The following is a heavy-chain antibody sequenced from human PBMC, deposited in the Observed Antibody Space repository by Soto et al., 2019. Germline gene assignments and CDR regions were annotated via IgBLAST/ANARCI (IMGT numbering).Heavy chain of an antibody. CDR1: GYTFTSYG. D-gene: IGHD3-22*01. CDR2: ISAYNGNT. CDR3: ARDFSDSSGYYPNWFDP. V-gene: IGHV1-18*01. J-gene: IGHJ5*02. Sequence: ASVKVSCKASGYTFTSYGISWVRQAPGQGLEWMGWISAYNGNTNYAQKLQGRVTMTTDTSTSTAYMELRSLRSDDTAVYYCARDFSDSSGYYPNWFDPWGQGALVTVSS.